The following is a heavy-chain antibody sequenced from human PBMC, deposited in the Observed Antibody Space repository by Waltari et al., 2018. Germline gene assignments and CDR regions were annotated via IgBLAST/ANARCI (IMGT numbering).Heavy chain of an antibody. V-gene: IGHV4-34*01. CDR2: IKHSGST. Sequence: QVQLQQWGAGLLKPSETLSLTCAVYGGSFSGYYWSWIRQPPGKGLEWIGEIKHSGSTNYNPSLKSRVTISVDTSKNQFSLKLSSVTAADTAVYYCARGQGSTGYYYYYYGVDVWGQGTTVTVSS. D-gene: IGHD1-1*01. CDR1: GGSFSGYY. CDR3: ARGQGSTGYYYYYYGVDV. J-gene: IGHJ6*02.